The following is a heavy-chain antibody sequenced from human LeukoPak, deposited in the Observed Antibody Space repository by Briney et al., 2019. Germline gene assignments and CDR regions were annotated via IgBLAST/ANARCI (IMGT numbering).Heavy chain of an antibody. D-gene: IGHD3-22*01. J-gene: IGHJ4*02. V-gene: IGHV3-23*01. CDR1: GFTFSSYA. Sequence: PGGSLRLSCAASGFTFSSYAMSWVRQAPGKGLEWVSAISGSGGSTYYADSVKGRFTISRDNSKNTLYLQMNSLRVEDTAVYYCLRGYYDSNRYFDFDYWGRGTLVTVSS. CDR3: LRGYYDSNRYFDFDY. CDR2: ISGSGGST.